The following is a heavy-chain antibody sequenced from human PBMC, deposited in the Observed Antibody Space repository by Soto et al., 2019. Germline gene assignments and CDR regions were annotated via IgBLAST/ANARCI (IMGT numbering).Heavy chain of an antibody. V-gene: IGHV3-66*01. D-gene: IGHD3-3*01. CDR2: IYSGGST. J-gene: IGHJ6*04. CDR3: ARVVEGYYDFMDV. Sequence: GGSLRLSCAASGFTVSSNYMSWVRQAPGKGLEWVSVIYSGGSTYYADSVKGRFTISRDNSKNTLYLQMNSLRAEDTAVYYCARVVEGYYDFMDVWGKGSTVTVSS. CDR1: GFTVSSNY.